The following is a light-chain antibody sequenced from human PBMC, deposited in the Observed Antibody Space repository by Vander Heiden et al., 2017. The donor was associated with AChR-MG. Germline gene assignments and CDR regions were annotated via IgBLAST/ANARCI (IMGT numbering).Light chain of an antibody. J-gene: IGKJ1*01. CDR1: QGISKW. Sequence: DIQMTQSPASVSASVGDRVTITCRASQGISKWLAWYQQKPGKAPDLLIFIASNLESGIPSRFSDNGSGTEFTLSISSLQSEDFATYYCQQAQNFPWTFGQWTKVELK. CDR3: QQAQNFPWT. CDR2: IAS. V-gene: IGKV1D-12*01.